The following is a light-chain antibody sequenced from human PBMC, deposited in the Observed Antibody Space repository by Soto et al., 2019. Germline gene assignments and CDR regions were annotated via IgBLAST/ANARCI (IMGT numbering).Light chain of an antibody. J-gene: IGKJ4*01. CDR2: GAS. CDR3: QQFNAYPLT. V-gene: IGKV1-9*01. CDR1: QGISEY. Sequence: DIQLTQSPSFLSASVGDRVTISCRASQGISEYLAWYQQKPGKAPKLLIYGASTSQSGVPSRFSGSASGTEFTLTISSLQPEDFATYFCQQFNAYPLTFGGGTKLEIK.